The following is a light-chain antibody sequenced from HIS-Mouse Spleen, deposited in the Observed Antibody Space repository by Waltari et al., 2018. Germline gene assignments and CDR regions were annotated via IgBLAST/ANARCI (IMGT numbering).Light chain of an antibody. Sequence: QSALTQPASVSGSPGQSVPISCTGTRRDVGGYNYVSWYQQHPGKTPKLMIYEVSKRPSGVPDRFSGSKSGNTASLTVSGLQAEDEADYYCSSYAGSIYVFGTGTKVTVL. J-gene: IGLJ1*01. CDR2: EVS. CDR1: RRDVGGYNY. CDR3: SSYAGSIYV. V-gene: IGLV2-8*01.